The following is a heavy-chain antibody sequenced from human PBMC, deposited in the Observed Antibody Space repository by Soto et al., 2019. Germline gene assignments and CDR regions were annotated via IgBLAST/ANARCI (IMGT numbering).Heavy chain of an antibody. Sequence: SETLSLTCAVSGGSISSGGYSWSWIRQPAGKGLEWIGFIYHSGSTNYNPSLKSRVTMSVDRSKNQFSLKLRSVTAADTAVYYCARATVTYYYFDYWGQGALVTVSS. D-gene: IGHD4-17*01. J-gene: IGHJ4*02. V-gene: IGHV4-30-2*01. CDR2: IYHSGST. CDR1: GGSISSGGYS. CDR3: ARATVTYYYFDY.